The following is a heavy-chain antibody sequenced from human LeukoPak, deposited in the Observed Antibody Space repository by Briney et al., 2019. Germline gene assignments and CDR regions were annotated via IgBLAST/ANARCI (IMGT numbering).Heavy chain of an antibody. CDR3: AKDIVVVPAAGGCFDP. Sequence: PGGSLRLSCAASGFTFSNYAMNWVRQAPGKGLEWVSAISGNSGSTYYADSVKGRFTISRDNSKDTLYLEMNSLRAEDSAKYFCAKDIVVVPAAGGCFDPWGQGTLVTVSS. D-gene: IGHD2-2*01. V-gene: IGHV3-23*01. CDR1: GFTFSNYA. CDR2: ISGNSGST. J-gene: IGHJ5*02.